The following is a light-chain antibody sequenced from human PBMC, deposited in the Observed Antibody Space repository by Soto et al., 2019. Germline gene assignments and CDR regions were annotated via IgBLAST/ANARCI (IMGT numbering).Light chain of an antibody. V-gene: IGKV3-20*01. CDR3: QHYGTSLWT. CDR1: QSVSSSF. Sequence: EIMLTQSPGTLSLSPGERATLSCRASQSVSSSFLAWYQQKPGQAPRLLIYGASIRATGIPDRFSGSGSGTDFTLTISRLEPEDFAMYFCQHYGTSLWTFGKGTKVEIK. J-gene: IGKJ1*01. CDR2: GAS.